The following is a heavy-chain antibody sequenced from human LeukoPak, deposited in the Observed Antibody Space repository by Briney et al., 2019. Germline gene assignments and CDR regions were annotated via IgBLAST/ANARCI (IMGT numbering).Heavy chain of an antibody. CDR1: GYTFTGYY. Sequence: ASVKVFCKASGYTFTGYYMHWVRHAPGQGLEWMGWINPNSGGTIYAQKFQGSLTKNRHTPVSTAHRAQDRLRFRDCGVYLCPRLGTGTRDWGQRTLVTVSS. V-gene: IGHV1-2*02. CDR2: INPNSGGT. J-gene: IGHJ4*02. CDR3: PRLGTGTRD. D-gene: IGHD1-7*01.